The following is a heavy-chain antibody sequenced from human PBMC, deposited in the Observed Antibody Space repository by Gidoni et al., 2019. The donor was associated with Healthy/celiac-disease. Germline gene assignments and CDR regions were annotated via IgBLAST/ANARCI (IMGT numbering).Heavy chain of an antibody. V-gene: IGHV3-49*04. CDR1: GFTFGDYA. J-gene: IGHJ5*02. Sequence: EVQLVESGGGLVQPGRSLRLSCTASGFTFGDYAMSWVRQAPGKGLEWVGFIRSKAYGGTTEYAASVKGRFTISRDDSKSIAYLQMNSLKTEDTAVYYCTREPATSGSYWGWFDPWGQGTLVTVSS. D-gene: IGHD1-26*01. CDR2: IRSKAYGGTT. CDR3: TREPATSGSYWGWFDP.